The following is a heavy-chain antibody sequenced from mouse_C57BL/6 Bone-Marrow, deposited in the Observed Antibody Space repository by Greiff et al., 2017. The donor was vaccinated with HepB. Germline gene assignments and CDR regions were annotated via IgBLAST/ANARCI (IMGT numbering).Heavy chain of an antibody. CDR3: ARRYYGSPMDY. D-gene: IGHD1-1*01. Sequence: QVQLQQPGAELVKPGASVKLSCKASGYTFTSYWMHWVKQRPGQGLEWIGMIHPNSGSTNDNEKFKSKATLTVDKSSSTAYMQLSSLTSEDSAVYYCARRYYGSPMDYWGQGTSVTVSS. CDR2: IHPNSGST. V-gene: IGHV1-64*01. CDR1: GYTFTSYW. J-gene: IGHJ4*01.